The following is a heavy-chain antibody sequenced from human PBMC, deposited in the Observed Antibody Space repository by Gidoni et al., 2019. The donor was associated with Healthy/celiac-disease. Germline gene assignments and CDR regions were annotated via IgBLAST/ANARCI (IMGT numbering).Heavy chain of an antibody. Sequence: EVQLVESGGGLVQPGGSLRLSCAASGFTFSSYEMNWVRQAPGKGLEWVSYISSSGSTIYYADSVKGRFTISRDNAKNSLYLQMNSLRAEDTAVYYCAREGQVRGSYYYYYYGMDVWGQGTTVTVSS. CDR2: ISSSGSTI. CDR3: AREGQVRGSYYYYYYGMDV. D-gene: IGHD1-26*01. V-gene: IGHV3-48*03. CDR1: GFTFSSYE. J-gene: IGHJ6*02.